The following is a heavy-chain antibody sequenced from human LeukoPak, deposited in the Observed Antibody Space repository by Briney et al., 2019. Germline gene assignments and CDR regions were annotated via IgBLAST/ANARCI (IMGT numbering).Heavy chain of an antibody. J-gene: IGHJ6*03. CDR2: IYYSGST. D-gene: IGHD3-3*01. CDR1: GGSISSYY. CDR3: ARGEYDFWSGCPNPHYYYYMDV. V-gene: IGHV4-59*12. Sequence: SETLSLTCTVSGGSISSYYWSWIRQPPGKGLEWIGYIYYSGSTNYNPSLKSRVTISADTSKNQFSLKLSSVTAADTAVYYCARGEYDFWSGCPNPHYYYYMDVWGKGTTVTVSS.